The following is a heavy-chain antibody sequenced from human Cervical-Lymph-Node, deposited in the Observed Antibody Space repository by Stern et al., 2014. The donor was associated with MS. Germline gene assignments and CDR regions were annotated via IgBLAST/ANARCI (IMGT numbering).Heavy chain of an antibody. V-gene: IGHV3-11*01. J-gene: IGHJ4*02. CDR3: ARDAEYDIWSGYFDY. Sequence: VQLVESGGGLVQPGGSLTVSCVASGFSFSDYYMTLLRQAPGRRPAWVAHIGRSGENLYYADSVKGRFTISRDNAKNSLFLQMTSLRAEDTALYYCARDAEYDIWSGYFDYWGPGILVTVSP. D-gene: IGHD3-3*01. CDR2: IGRSGENL. CDR1: GFSFSDYY.